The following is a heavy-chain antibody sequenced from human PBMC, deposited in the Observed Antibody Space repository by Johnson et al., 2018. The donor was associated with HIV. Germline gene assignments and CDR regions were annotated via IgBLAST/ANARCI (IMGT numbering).Heavy chain of an antibody. V-gene: IGHV3-30*02. Sequence: QVQLVESGGGLVKPGGSLRLSCAASGFTFSNAWMSWVRQAPGKGLEWVAFIRYDGSNKDSADSVKGRFTISRDNSKNTLYLQMNSLRAEDTAVDYCAKGGVRAAGTEGYAFDIWGQGTMVTVSS. CDR1: GFTFSNAW. CDR3: AKGGVRAAGTEGYAFDI. CDR2: IRYDGSNK. D-gene: IGHD6-13*01. J-gene: IGHJ3*02.